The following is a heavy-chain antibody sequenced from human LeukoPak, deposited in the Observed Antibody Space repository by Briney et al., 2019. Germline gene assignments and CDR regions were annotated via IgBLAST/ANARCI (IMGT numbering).Heavy chain of an antibody. CDR2: IYYSGST. CDR1: GGSISSYS. V-gene: IGHV4-59*01. CDR3: ARGQAHRYSGSLSDAFDI. Sequence: ETLSLTCTVSGGSISSYSWSWIRQPPGKGLEWIGYIYYSGSTNYNPSLTSRVTISLDTSKNQFSLKLSSVTAADTAVYYCARGQAHRYSGSLSDAFDIWGQGTMVTVSS. D-gene: IGHD1-26*01. J-gene: IGHJ3*02.